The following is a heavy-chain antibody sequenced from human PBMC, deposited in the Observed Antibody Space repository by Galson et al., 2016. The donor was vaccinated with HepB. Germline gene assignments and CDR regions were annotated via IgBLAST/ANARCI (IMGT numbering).Heavy chain of an antibody. D-gene: IGHD3-10*01. CDR3: AKATSYFSYHGMDV. Sequence: SLRLSCAASGFIFTNYAIHWVRQVPGKGLEWVAVISLDGSDTYYSDAVKGRFAVFRVNSRSTAFLRMNSLRREDTGLYYCAKATSYFSYHGMDVWGQGTTVTVTS. J-gene: IGHJ6*02. CDR1: GFIFTNYA. V-gene: IGHV3-30*18. CDR2: ISLDGSDT.